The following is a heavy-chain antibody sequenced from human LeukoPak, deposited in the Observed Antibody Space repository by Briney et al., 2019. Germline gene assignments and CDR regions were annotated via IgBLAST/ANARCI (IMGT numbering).Heavy chain of an antibody. CDR2: MYHTGST. CDR3: ANDYGDYNHLYDY. CDR1: GYSMSSGYY. Sequence: PSETLSLTCTVSGYSMSSGYYWGWIRQPPERGLEWIGSMYHTGSTYYNPSLQSRVTISVDTSKNQFYLKLSSVTAADTAVYYCANDYGDYNHLYDYWGQGTLVTVSS. V-gene: IGHV4-38-2*02. J-gene: IGHJ4*02. D-gene: IGHD4-17*01.